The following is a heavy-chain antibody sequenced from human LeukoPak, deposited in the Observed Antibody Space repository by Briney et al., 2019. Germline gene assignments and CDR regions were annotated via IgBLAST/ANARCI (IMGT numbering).Heavy chain of an antibody. V-gene: IGHV4-59*08. D-gene: IGHD7-27*01. J-gene: IGHJ4*02. CDR3: ARGHWGLES. CDR1: GASISTYH. Sequence: PSETLSLTCTVSGASISTYHWSWIRQPPGKGLEWIGYISKSVSPNSDPSLKSRVTMSADTSKNQFSLKLSSVTATDTAVYYCARGHWGLESWGQGILVTVSS. CDR2: ISKSVSP.